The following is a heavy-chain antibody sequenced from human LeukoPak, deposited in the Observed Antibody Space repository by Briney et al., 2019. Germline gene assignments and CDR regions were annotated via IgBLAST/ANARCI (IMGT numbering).Heavy chain of an antibody. CDR2: ISYDGSNK. D-gene: IGHD3-9*01. V-gene: IGHV3-30-3*01. CDR3: ARDLLLRYFDWLSLADYYYGMDV. CDR1: GFTFSSYA. Sequence: GRSLRLSCAASGFTFSSYAMHWVRQAPGKGLEWVAVISYDGSNKYYADSVKGRFTISRDNSKNTLYLQMNSLRAEDTAVYYCARDLLLRYFDWLSLADYYYGMDVWGQGTTVTVSS. J-gene: IGHJ6*02.